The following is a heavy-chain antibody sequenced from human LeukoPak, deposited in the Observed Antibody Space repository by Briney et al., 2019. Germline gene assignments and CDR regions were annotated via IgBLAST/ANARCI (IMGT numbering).Heavy chain of an antibody. CDR1: GYTFTGYY. CDR2: INPNSGGT. D-gene: IGHD4-17*01. V-gene: IGHV1-2*02. CDR3: ARGYGDYAY. Sequence: ASVKVSCKASGYTFTGYYMHWVRQAPGQGLEWMGWINPNSGGTNYAQKFQDRVTMTRDTSTSTVYMELSSLRSEDTAVYYCARGYGDYAYWGQGTLVTVSS. J-gene: IGHJ4*02.